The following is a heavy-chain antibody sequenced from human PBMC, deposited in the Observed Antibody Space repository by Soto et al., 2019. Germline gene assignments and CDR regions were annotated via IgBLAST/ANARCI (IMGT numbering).Heavy chain of an antibody. V-gene: IGHV3-23*01. Sequence: EVQLLESGGGLVQPGGSLRLSCAASAFTSSSYAMSWVRQAPVKGLEWGSSIGGGGGSSTYYADSVKGRFTIFRDTSTNTLFCRMNGLRSEYTALYYCAKLRGVIVYYPTGYLGQGTLVTVSS. J-gene: IGHJ4*02. CDR3: AKLRGVIVYYPTGY. CDR2: IGGGGGSST. D-gene: IGHD3-22*01. CDR1: AFTSSSYA.